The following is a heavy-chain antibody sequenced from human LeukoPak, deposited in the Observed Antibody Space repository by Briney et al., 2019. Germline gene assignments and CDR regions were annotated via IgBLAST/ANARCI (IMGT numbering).Heavy chain of an antibody. Sequence: GGSLRLSCAASGFTFSSYSMNWVRQAPGKGLEWVSYISSSSSTIYYADSVKGRFTISRDNAKNSLYLQMNSLGDEDTAVYYCARDLIHSYYYDSSGYYFDYWGQGTLVTVSS. V-gene: IGHV3-48*02. CDR1: GFTFSSYS. D-gene: IGHD3-22*01. J-gene: IGHJ4*02. CDR2: ISSSSSTI. CDR3: ARDLIHSYYYDSSGYYFDY.